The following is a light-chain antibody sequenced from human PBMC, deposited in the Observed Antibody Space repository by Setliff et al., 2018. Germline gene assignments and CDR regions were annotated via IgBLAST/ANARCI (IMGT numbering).Light chain of an antibody. CDR1: PSFGTW. J-gene: IGKJ2*01. V-gene: IGKV1-5*03. Sequence: QLTQSPSTLSASVGDTVTITCRASPSFGTWVAWYQQKPGKAPSLLIYKASILQRGVPSRFSGSESGTGFTLTISGLQSEDFAHYYCQQYHAFPYTFGQGTK. CDR3: QQYHAFPYT. CDR2: KAS.